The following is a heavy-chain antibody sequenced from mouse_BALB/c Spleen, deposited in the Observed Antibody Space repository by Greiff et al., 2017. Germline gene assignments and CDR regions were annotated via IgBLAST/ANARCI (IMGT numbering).Heavy chain of an antibody. CDR2: ISYDGSN. CDR1: GYSITSGYY. Sequence: EVQLQESGPGLVKPSQSLSLTCSVTGYSITSGYYWNWIRQFPGNKLEWMGYISYDGSNNYNPSLKNRISITRDTSKNQFFLKLNSVTTEDTATYYCARWDDGGAFAYWGQGTLVTVSA. D-gene: IGHD4-1*01. J-gene: IGHJ3*01. V-gene: IGHV3-6*02. CDR3: ARWDDGGAFAY.